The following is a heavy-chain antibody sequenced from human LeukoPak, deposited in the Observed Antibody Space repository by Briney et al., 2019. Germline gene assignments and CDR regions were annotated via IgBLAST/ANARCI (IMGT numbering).Heavy chain of an antibody. CDR1: GYTFTGYY. CDR2: INPNSGGT. D-gene: IGHD1-1*01. J-gene: IGHJ5*02. CDR3: ARVQLERRGAFSP. Sequence: ASVKVSCKASGYTFTGYYMHWVRQAPGQGLEWMGRINPNSGGTNYARKFQGRVTMTRDTSISTAYIELSRLRSDDTAVYYCARVQLERRGAFSPWGQGTLVTVSS. V-gene: IGHV1-2*06.